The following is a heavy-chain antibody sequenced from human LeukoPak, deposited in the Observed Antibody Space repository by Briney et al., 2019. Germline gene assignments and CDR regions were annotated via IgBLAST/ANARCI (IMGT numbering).Heavy chain of an antibody. Sequence: PGGTLRLSCAASGFTFSSYGMSWVRQAPGKGLEWVSAISGSGGSTYYADSVKGRFTISRDNSKNTLYLQMNSLRAEDTAVYYCAKDSRSYYSSFDYWGQGTLVTVSS. J-gene: IGHJ4*02. V-gene: IGHV3-23*01. CDR3: AKDSRSYYSSFDY. D-gene: IGHD2-15*01. CDR1: GFTFSSYG. CDR2: ISGSGGST.